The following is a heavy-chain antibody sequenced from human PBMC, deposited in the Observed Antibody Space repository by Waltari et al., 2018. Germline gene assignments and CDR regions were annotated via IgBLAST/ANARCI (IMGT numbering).Heavy chain of an antibody. CDR3: AKAPKYNWNDGGWFDP. CDR2: ISGSGGST. J-gene: IGHJ5*02. Sequence: EVQLVESGGGLVQPGGSLRLSCAASGFTFSSYAMSWVRQAPGKGLEWVSAISGSGGSTYYADSVKGRFTISRDNSKNTLYLQMNSLRAEDTAVYYCAKAPKYNWNDGGWFDPWGQGTLVTVSS. V-gene: IGHV3-23*04. CDR1: GFTFSSYA. D-gene: IGHD1-20*01.